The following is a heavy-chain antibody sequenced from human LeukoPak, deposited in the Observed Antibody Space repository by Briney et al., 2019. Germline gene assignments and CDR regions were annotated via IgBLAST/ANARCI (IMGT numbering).Heavy chain of an antibody. J-gene: IGHJ3*02. Sequence: GGSLRLSCAASGFTFDDFGMNWVRQIPGKGLEWVSGINWNGDSLGYAASVKGRFTISRDNAKNSIYLQMDSLRVDDTALYYCASGTAPRYCSSTSCPAAAFDIWGQGTMVTVSS. V-gene: IGHV3-20*04. CDR1: GFTFDDFG. CDR3: ASGTAPRYCSSTSCPAAAFDI. D-gene: IGHD2-2*01. CDR2: INWNGDSL.